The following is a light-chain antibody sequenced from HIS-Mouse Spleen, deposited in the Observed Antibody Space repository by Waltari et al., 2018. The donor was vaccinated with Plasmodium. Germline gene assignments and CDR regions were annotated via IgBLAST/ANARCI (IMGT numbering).Light chain of an antibody. CDR3: QQYNNWSFT. CDR1: QSVSSN. CDR2: GAS. V-gene: IGKV3-15*01. J-gene: IGKJ3*01. Sequence: EIVMTQPPATLSVSPGERATLSCRASQSVSSNLAWYQQKPGQAPRLLIYGASTRATGIPAMFSGSGCGTEFTLTISSLQSEDFAVYYCQQYNNWSFTVGPGTKVDIK.